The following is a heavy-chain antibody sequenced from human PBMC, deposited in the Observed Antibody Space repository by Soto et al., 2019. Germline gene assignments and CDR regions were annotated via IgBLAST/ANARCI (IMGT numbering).Heavy chain of an antibody. Sequence: SETLSLTCAVSGGSIISSHWWTWVRQSPGKWLEWVGESYHNGTTNYNTSFKSRLTISVDTSRNQFSLNLIPVTARDTATYFCARGPQYWGPGKLVTVSS. J-gene: IGHJ4*02. CDR2: SYHNGTT. CDR1: GGSIISSHW. V-gene: IGHV4-4*02. CDR3: ARGPQY.